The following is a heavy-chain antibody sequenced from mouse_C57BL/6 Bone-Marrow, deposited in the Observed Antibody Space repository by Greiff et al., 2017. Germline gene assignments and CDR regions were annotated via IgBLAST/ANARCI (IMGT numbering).Heavy chain of an antibody. CDR1: GYTFTSYG. D-gene: IGHD2-3*01. CDR2: IYPRSGNT. Sequence: VQLQQSGAELARPGASVKLSCKASGYTFTSYGISWVKQSTGQGLEWIGEIYPRSGNTYYNEKFKGKATLTADKSSSTAYMELRSLTSEDSAVYFCARRAGWLPPFDYWGQGTTLTVSS. J-gene: IGHJ2*01. V-gene: IGHV1-81*01. CDR3: ARRAGWLPPFDY.